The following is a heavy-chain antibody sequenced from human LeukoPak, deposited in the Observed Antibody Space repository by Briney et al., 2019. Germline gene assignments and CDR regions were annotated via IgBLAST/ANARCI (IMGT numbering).Heavy chain of an antibody. CDR2: ISSSSSYI. CDR1: GFTFSSYS. V-gene: IGHV3-21*01. D-gene: IGHD3-16*01. J-gene: IGHJ4*02. Sequence: GGSLRLSCAASGFTFSSYSMNWVRQAPGKGLEWVSSISSSSSYIYYADSVKGRFTISRDNAKNSVYLQMNSLRAEDTAVYYCARDQGDTTGVDYWGQGTLVTVSS. CDR3: ARDQGDTTGVDY.